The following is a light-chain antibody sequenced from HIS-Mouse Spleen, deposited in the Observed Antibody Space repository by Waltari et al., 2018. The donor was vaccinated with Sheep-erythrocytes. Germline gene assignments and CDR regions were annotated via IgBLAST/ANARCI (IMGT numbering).Light chain of an antibody. CDR3: SSYTSSSPYV. CDR2: DVS. J-gene: IGLJ1*01. Sequence: QSALTQPASVSGSPGQSITISCTRTSSDVGGYNYVSWYLQHPGKTHKLMIYDVSHRPSGVSNPFSGSKSGNTASLTISGLQTEDEADYYCSSYTSSSPYVFGTGTKVTVL. CDR1: SSDVGGYNY. V-gene: IGLV2-14*03.